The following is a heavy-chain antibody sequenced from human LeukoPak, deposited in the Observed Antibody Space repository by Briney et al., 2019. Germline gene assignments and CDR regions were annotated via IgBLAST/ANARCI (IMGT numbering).Heavy chain of an antibody. J-gene: IGHJ4*02. CDR2: VYSSGST. Sequence: SETLPVTCRLTGGSISRYHWHWLRQPAAKELEWIGRVYSSGSTNYNPSLKSRVTMSVDTSKNQFSLKLSSVTAADTAVYYCARISPRNGSGDLWGQGILVTVSS. D-gene: IGHD1-14*01. CDR3: ARISPRNGSGDL. V-gene: IGHV4-4*07. CDR1: GGSISRYH.